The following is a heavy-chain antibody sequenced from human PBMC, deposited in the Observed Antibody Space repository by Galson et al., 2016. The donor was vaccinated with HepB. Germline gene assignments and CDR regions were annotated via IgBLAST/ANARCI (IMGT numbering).Heavy chain of an antibody. J-gene: IGHJ5*02. CDR3: AKVLVGAIGGRGSDS. D-gene: IGHD1-26*01. CDR2: ISDSGGDT. V-gene: IGHV3-23*01. Sequence: SLRLSCAASGFTFSSYGMTWVRQAPGKGLEWVSAISDSGGDTYYADSVKGRFTISRDNSKITLYLQMNTLRAEDTAVYYCAKVLVGAIGGRGSDSWGQGTLVTVSS. CDR1: GFTFSSYG.